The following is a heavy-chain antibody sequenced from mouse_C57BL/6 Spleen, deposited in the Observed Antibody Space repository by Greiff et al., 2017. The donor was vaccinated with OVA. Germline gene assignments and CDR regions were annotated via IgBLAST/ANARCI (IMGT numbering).Heavy chain of an antibody. CDR3: ARKGSNYGVSSYWDFGV. D-gene: IGHD2-5*01. J-gene: IGHJ1*03. CDR1: GYTFTSYW. Sequence: QVQLQQSGAELVKPGASVKLSCKASGYTFTSYWMQWVKQRPGQGLEWIGEIDPSDSYTNYNQKFKGKATLTVDTSSSTAYMQLSSLTSEDSAVYDCARKGSNYGVSSYWDFGVWGTGTTGTVSS. V-gene: IGHV1-50*01. CDR2: IDPSDSYT.